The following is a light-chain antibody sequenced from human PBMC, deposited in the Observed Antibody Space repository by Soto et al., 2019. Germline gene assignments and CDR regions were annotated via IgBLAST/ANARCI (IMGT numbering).Light chain of an antibody. J-gene: IGKJ2*01. CDR2: GAS. CDR1: QSLSSY. CDR3: RQYGSSPSYT. Sequence: EIVLTQSPGTLSLSPGERATLSCRASQSLSSYLAWYQRKPGQAPRLLIYGASSRATGIPDRFSGSGSGTDFTLTISRLEPEDFAVYYCRQYGSSPSYTFGQGTKLEIK. V-gene: IGKV3-20*01.